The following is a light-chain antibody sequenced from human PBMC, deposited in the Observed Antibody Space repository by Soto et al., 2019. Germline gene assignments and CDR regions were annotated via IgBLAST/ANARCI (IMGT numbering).Light chain of an antibody. CDR3: LQRGDWPPS. J-gene: IGKJ4*01. Sequence: EIVLTQSPATLSLSPGERATLSCRASQTVSRYLSWYQQKPGQAPGLLIYDAFNRAPGIPARFSGSGSGTDFSLTISSLEPEDFAVYYCLQRGDWPPSFGGGTKVEI. CDR1: QTVSRY. V-gene: IGKV3-11*01. CDR2: DAF.